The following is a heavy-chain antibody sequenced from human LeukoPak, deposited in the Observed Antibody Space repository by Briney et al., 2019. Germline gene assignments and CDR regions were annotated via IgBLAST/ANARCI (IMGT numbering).Heavy chain of an antibody. Sequence: SQTLSLTCTVSGVSSSSSYWSWIRQPPGKGLEWVGYIFYTGDSNHNPSFKSRVSISLDTSKDQISLKLSSVTAADTAVYYCARHRFASPLDSWGQGTLVTVSS. V-gene: IGHV4-59*08. J-gene: IGHJ4*02. CDR3: ARHRFASPLDS. CDR1: GVSSSSSY. D-gene: IGHD2-21*01. CDR2: IFYTGDS.